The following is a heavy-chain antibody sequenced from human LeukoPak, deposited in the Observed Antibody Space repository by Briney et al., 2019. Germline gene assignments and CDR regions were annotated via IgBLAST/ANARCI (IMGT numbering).Heavy chain of an antibody. Sequence: SVTVSFKASGGTFSSYAISWVRQAPGQGLEWMGRIIPILGIANYAQKFQGRVTITADKSTSTAYMELSSLRSEDTAVYYCASYGSGSYYYAFDIWGQGTMVTVSS. D-gene: IGHD3-10*01. CDR3: ASYGSGSYYYAFDI. V-gene: IGHV1-69*04. J-gene: IGHJ3*02. CDR2: IIPILGIA. CDR1: GGTFSSYA.